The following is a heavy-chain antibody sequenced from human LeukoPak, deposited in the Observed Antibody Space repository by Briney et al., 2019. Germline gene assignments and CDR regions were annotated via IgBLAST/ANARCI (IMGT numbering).Heavy chain of an antibody. D-gene: IGHD5-12*01. CDR3: ARGAHGRDGYNLRPDY. V-gene: IGHV3-33*01. Sequence: GGSLRLSCAASGFTFSSYGMHWVRQAPGKGLEWVAVIWYDGSNKYYADSVKGRFTISRDNSKNTLYLQMNSLRAEDTAVYYCARGAHGRDGYNLRPDYWGQGTLVTVSS. CDR1: GFTFSSYG. J-gene: IGHJ4*02. CDR2: IWYDGSNK.